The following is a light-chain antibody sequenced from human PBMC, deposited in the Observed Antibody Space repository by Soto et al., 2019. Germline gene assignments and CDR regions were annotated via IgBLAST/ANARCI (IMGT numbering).Light chain of an antibody. CDR2: AAS. J-gene: IGKJ2*01. CDR3: QQRSNWLYT. V-gene: IGKV3-11*01. Sequence: EIVLTQSPATLSLSPGERATLSCRASQSVSSYLAWYQQKPGQAPRLLIYAASNRATGIPARLSGSGSGTDFNITISSLEPEDFAVYYCQQRSNWLYTFGQGTKLEIK. CDR1: QSVSSY.